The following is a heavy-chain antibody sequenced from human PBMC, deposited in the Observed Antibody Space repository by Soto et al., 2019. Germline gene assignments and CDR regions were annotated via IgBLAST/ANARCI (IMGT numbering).Heavy chain of an antibody. CDR1: GFTLSAYW. D-gene: IGHD6-13*01. V-gene: IGHV3-7*05. J-gene: IGHJ3*02. CDR2: INRDGSTK. Sequence: EVQLEESGGDLVQPGGSLRLSCAASGFTLSAYWMTWVRQAPGKGLEWVANINRDGSTKSYLDSVRGQFNISRDNVGNSLYLQMDSLRADDTALYYCARDVSPGSSSLYLDAFDIWGQGTMVTVYS. CDR3: ARDVSPGSSSLYLDAFDI.